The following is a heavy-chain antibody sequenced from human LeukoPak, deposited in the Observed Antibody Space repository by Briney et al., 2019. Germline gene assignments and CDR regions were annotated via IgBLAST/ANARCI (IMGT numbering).Heavy chain of an antibody. J-gene: IGHJ4*02. V-gene: IGHV4-34*01. D-gene: IGHD3-10*01. Sequence: SETLSLTCTVSSGSIRDYYWSWIRQPPGKGLEWIGEINHSGSTNYNPSLKSRVTISVDTSKNQFSLKLSSVTAADTAVYYCARGAPSYYYGSGSTRIDYWGQGTLVTVSS. CDR2: INHSGST. CDR3: ARGAPSYYYGSGSTRIDY. CDR1: SGSIRDYY.